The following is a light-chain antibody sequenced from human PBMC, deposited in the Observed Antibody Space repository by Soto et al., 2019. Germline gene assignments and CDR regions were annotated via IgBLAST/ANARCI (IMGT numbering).Light chain of an antibody. CDR3: QQTYTFPWT. J-gene: IGKJ1*01. CDR2: TAS. V-gene: IGKV1-39*01. CDR1: QGISDY. Sequence: DIRMTQSPSSLSASVGDTVTITCRASQGISDYLSWFQHKPGEAPKLLIYTASSLQGGVPLRFSGAGSRTDFSLNISGLQPEDSETYYCQQTYTFPWTFGQGTRL.